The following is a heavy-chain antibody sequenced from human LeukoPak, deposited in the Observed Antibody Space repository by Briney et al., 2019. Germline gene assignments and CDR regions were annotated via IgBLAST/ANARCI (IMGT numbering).Heavy chain of an antibody. Sequence: GGSLRLSCAASGFTFSSYWMSWVRQAPGQGLEWVANIKQDGSEKYYVDSVKGRFTISRDNAKNSLYLQMNSLRAEDTAVYYCARGYSSGWYYFDYWGQGTLVTVPS. CDR1: GFTFSSYW. CDR2: IKQDGSEK. J-gene: IGHJ4*02. CDR3: ARGYSSGWYYFDY. V-gene: IGHV3-7*01. D-gene: IGHD6-19*01.